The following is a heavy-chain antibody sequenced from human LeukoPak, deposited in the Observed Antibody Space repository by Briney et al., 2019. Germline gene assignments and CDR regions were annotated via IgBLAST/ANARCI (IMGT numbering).Heavy chain of an antibody. D-gene: IGHD3-3*01. CDR3: AADRITIFGVVPYGMDV. Sequence: ASVKVSCKASGFTFTSSAVQWVRQARGQRLEWIGWIVVGSGNTNYAQKFQERVTITRDMSTSTAYMELSSLRSEDTAVYYCAADRITIFGVVPYGMDVWGQGTTVTVSS. CDR2: IVVGSGNT. J-gene: IGHJ6*02. CDR1: GFTFTSSA. V-gene: IGHV1-58*01.